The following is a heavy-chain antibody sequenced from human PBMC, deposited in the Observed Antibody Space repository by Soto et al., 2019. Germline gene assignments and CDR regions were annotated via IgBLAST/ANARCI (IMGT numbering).Heavy chain of an antibody. CDR2: IWYDGGNK. Sequence: QVQLVESGGGVVQPGRSLRLSCAASGFNFSSYVMHWVRQAPGKGLEWVAVIWYDGGNKYYADSVKGRFTISRDNSKNTVYLQMDSLRAEETAVFYCARDGQWLPRDGLRSSYYFDYWGQGTLVTVSS. CDR3: ARDGQWLPRDGLRSSYYFDY. D-gene: IGHD6-19*01. CDR1: GFNFSSYV. J-gene: IGHJ4*02. V-gene: IGHV3-33*01.